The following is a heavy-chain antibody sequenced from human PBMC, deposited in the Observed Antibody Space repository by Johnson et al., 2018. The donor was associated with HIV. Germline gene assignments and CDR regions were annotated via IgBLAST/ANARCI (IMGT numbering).Heavy chain of an antibody. J-gene: IGHJ3*02. Sequence: VQLVESGGGLVKPGGSLRLSCAASGFTFSDYYMSWIRQAPGKGLEWVSYISSSGSTIYYAASVKGRFTISRENAKNSLYLQMNSLRAEDTAVYYCARMYSSGWYDLRVVYAFDIWGQGTMVTVSS. CDR3: ARMYSSGWYDLRVVYAFDI. CDR1: GFTFSDYY. V-gene: IGHV3-11*04. CDR2: ISSSGSTI. D-gene: IGHD6-19*01.